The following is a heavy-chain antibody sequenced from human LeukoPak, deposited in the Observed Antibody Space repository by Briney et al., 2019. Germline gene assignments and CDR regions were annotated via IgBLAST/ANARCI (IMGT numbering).Heavy chain of an antibody. D-gene: IGHD1-26*01. J-gene: IGHJ6*02. CDR3: ARGPGGGATNYYYYGMDV. V-gene: IGHV4-34*01. CDR2: INHSGST. Sequence: PSETLSLTCAVYGGSFSGYYWSWIRQPPGKGLEWIGEINHSGSTNYNPSLKSRVTISVDTSKNQFSLKLSSVTAADTAVYYCARGPGGGATNYYYYGMDVWGQGTTVTVSS. CDR1: GGSFSGYY.